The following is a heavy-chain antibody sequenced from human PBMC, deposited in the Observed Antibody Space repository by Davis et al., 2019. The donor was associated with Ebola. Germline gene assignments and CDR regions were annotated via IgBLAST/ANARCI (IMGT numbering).Heavy chain of an antibody. CDR2: IHHSGST. J-gene: IGHJ6*03. CDR1: GGSISSSNW. CDR3: ARGGRFLERYYYYYMDV. Sequence: PSETLSLTCAVSGGSISSSNWWSWVRQPPGKGLEWIGEIHHSGSTYYNPSLKSRVTISVDTSKNQFSLKLSSVTAADTAVYYCARGGRFLERYYYYYMDVWGKGTTVTVSS. D-gene: IGHD3-3*01. V-gene: IGHV4-4*02.